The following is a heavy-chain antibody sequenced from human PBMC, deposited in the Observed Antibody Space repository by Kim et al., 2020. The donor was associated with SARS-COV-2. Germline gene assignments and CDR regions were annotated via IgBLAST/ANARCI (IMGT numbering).Heavy chain of an antibody. CDR1: GFTFSSYA. CDR2: IYSGGSST. V-gene: IGHV3-23*03. CDR3: AKALWYYDILTPGYYFDY. Sequence: GGSLRLSCAASGFTFSSYAMSWVRQAPGKGLEWVSVIYSGGSSTYYADSVKDRFTISRDNSKNTLYLQMNSLRAEDTAVYYCAKALWYYDILTPGYYFDYWGQGTLVTVSS. J-gene: IGHJ4*02. D-gene: IGHD3-9*01.